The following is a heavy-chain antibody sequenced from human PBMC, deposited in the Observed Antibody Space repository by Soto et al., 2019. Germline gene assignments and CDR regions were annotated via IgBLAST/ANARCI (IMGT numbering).Heavy chain of an antibody. J-gene: IGHJ3*02. CDR2: VYYGGAIFYSGNI. V-gene: IGHV4-39*01. CDR3: VRYDRINMKPYSPEGFHI. Sequence: PSETLSLPCTVSGDSILGSNAHLGWTRQPPGKWLEYIGGVYYGGAIFYSGNIYYNPSLKSRVTISVDTSKNQFSLRLSSVTAADTGVYYCVRYDRINMKPYSPEGFHIWGQGTMVTVSS. CDR1: GDSILGSNAH. D-gene: IGHD3-3*02.